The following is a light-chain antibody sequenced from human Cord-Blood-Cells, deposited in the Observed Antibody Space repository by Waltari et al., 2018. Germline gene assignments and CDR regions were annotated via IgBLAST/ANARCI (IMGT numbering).Light chain of an antibody. V-gene: IGLV4-69*01. Sequence: QLVLPHSPSAPASLASSVKLTRPLSSRHCSYAIAWHQQQPEKGPRYLMKLISDGSHSKGDGVPDRFSGSSSGAARYLTVSSLQSEDEADYYCQTWGTGWVFGGGTKLTVL. CDR3: QTWGTGWV. CDR2: LISDGSH. J-gene: IGLJ3*02. CDR1: SRHCSYA.